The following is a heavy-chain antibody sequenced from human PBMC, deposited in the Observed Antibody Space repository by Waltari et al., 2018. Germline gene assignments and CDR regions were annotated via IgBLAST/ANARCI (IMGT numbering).Heavy chain of an antibody. J-gene: IGHJ2*01. D-gene: IGHD3-10*01. CDR1: GGTFSSYA. V-gene: IGHV1-69*14. CDR2: IIPIVGTA. Sequence: QVQLVQSGAEVKKPGSSVKVSCKASGGTFSSYAISWVRQAPGQGLEWMGGIIPIVGTANYAQKFQGRVTIYAEKPTSTAYMELSRLGSEDTAVYYCARDTMVRNQPHWYFDRWGRGTLVTVSS. CDR3: ARDTMVRNQPHWYFDR.